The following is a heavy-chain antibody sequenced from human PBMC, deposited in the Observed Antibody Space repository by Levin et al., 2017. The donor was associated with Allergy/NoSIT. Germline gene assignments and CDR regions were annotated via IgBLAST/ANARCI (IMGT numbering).Heavy chain of an antibody. J-gene: IGHJ5*02. Sequence: GGSLRLSCAASGFTFSTYAIHWVRQAPGKGLEWVAVISYDGSNKYYADSVKGRFTISRDNSKNTLYLQMNSLRPEDTAVYYCARVGATIVVTIGWFDPWGQGTLVTVSS. V-gene: IGHV3-30*04. CDR2: ISYDGSNK. D-gene: IGHD5-12*01. CDR3: ARVGATIVVTIGWFDP. CDR1: GFTFSTYA.